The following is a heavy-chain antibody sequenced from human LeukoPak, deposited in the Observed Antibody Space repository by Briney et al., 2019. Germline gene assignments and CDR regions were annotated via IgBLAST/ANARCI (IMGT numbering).Heavy chain of an antibody. D-gene: IGHD2-15*01. CDR1: GFTFSSSA. Sequence: PGGSLRLSCAASGFTFSSSAMSWVRQVPGKGLEWVSGISASGGSTYYADSVRGRFTISRDNSKSTLCLQMNSLRAEDTAVYYCAKQLGYCSDGSCYFPYWGQGTLVTVSS. CDR2: ISASGGST. J-gene: IGHJ4*02. V-gene: IGHV3-23*01. CDR3: AKQLGYCSDGSCYFPY.